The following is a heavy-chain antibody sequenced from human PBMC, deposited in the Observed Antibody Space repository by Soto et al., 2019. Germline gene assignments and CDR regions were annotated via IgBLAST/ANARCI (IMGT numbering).Heavy chain of an antibody. V-gene: IGHV4-38-2*01. CDR1: GYSISSGYY. CDR3: ARLQTTGRYFDY. D-gene: IGHD4-17*01. J-gene: IGHJ4*02. CDR2: IYYSGST. Sequence: SETLSLTCAVSGYSISSGYYWGWIRQPPWKGLELIGSIYYSGSTYYNPSLKSRVTISVDTSKNQFSLKLSSVTAADTAVCYCARLQTTGRYFDYWGQGTLVTGS.